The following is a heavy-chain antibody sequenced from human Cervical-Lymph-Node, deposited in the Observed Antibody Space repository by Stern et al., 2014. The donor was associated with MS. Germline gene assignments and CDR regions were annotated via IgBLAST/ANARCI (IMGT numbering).Heavy chain of an antibody. D-gene: IGHD3-10*01. Sequence: MQLVESGPGLVKPSQTLSLTCTVSGGSITRGGDYWSWVRQRPGKGLEWVGYIIYSGSSYYNPSLKSRVTISVDTSKNQFSLRLTSVTAADTAVYYCARFSLFGEYYFDSWGQGTLVTVSS. V-gene: IGHV4-31*02. CDR2: IIYSGSS. CDR3: ARFSLFGEYYFDS. J-gene: IGHJ4*02. CDR1: GGSITRGGDY.